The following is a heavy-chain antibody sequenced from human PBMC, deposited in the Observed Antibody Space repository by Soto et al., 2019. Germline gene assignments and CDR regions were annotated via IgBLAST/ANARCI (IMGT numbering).Heavy chain of an antibody. D-gene: IGHD3-16*01. CDR3: ASNYAYAEGYYFYGIDV. Sequence: EVQLVESGGGLVQPGGSLRLSCAASGFTFRNYWMHWVRQAPGKGLVWVSRVNSDGDTTYYADSVKGRLTISRDNAKNTLHLQMNSLGAEDTAVYYCASNYAYAEGYYFYGIDVWGQGTTVTVSS. V-gene: IGHV3-74*01. CDR2: VNSDGDTT. J-gene: IGHJ6*02. CDR1: GFTFRNYW.